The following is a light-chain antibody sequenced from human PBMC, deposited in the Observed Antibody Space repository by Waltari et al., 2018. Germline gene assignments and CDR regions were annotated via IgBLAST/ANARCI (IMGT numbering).Light chain of an antibody. J-gene: IGKJ1*01. Sequence: DIQMTQSPSTLSASVGDRVTITCRASKSISTWLAWYHQKPGEAPNLLIYKASSLESGVPSRFSGSGSGSQFTLTISSLQPDDFATYYCQQYNNYPWTFGQGTKVEIK. CDR3: QQYNNYPWT. CDR1: KSISTW. CDR2: KAS. V-gene: IGKV1-5*03.